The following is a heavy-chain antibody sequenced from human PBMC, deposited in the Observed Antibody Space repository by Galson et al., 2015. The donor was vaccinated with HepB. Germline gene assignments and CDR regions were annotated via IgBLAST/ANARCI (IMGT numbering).Heavy chain of an antibody. CDR1: GGTFSSYA. V-gene: IGHV1-69*13. D-gene: IGHD3-10*01. Sequence: SVKVSCKASGGTFSSYAISWVRQAPGQGLEWMGGIIPIFGIANYAQKFQGRVTITADESTSTAYMELSSLRSEDTAVYYCASLPGITMVRGASPFDYWGQGTLVTVSS. CDR3: ASLPGITMVRGASPFDY. CDR2: IIPIFGIA. J-gene: IGHJ4*02.